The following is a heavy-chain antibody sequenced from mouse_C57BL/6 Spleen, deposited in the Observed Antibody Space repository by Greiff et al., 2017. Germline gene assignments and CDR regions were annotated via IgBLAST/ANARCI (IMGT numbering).Heavy chain of an antibody. CDR3: ARGMGYLLAY. CDR2: INPSTGGT. D-gene: IGHD2-2*01. Sequence: VQLQQSGPELVKPGASVKISCKASGYSFTGYYMNWVKQSPEKSLEWIGEINPSTGGTTYNQKFKAKATLTVDKSSSTAYMQLKSLTSEDSAVYYCARGMGYLLAYWGQGTLVTVSA. CDR1: GYSFTGYY. V-gene: IGHV1-42*01. J-gene: IGHJ3*01.